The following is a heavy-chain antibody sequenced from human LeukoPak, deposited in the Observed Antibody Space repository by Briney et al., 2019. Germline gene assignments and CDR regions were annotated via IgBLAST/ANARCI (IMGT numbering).Heavy chain of an antibody. CDR2: INPSGGST. D-gene: IGHD6-19*01. CDR3: ATGDGGWYSFDY. J-gene: IGHJ4*02. V-gene: IGHV1-46*01. CDR1: GYTFTSYY. Sequence: ASVKVSCKASGYTFTSYYMHWVRQAPGQGLEWMGIINPSGGSTSYAQKFQGRVTMTEDTSTDTAYMELSSLRSEDTAVYYCATGDGGWYSFDYWGQGTLVTVSS.